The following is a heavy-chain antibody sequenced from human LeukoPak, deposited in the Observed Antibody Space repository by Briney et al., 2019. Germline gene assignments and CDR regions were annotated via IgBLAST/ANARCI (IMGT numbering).Heavy chain of an antibody. D-gene: IGHD3-3*01. J-gene: IGHJ4*02. CDR3: ARGAPVAIFGPGHDEYFEY. Sequence: GDSVTVSFKTSVYTFDNYDINWVRQATGQGLEWMGWMNPNSGNTGYAQKFQGRVLMTTNTSMTTAYMELRGLRSEDTAIYYCARGAPVAIFGPGHDEYFEYWGQGTVVAVSS. CDR2: MNPNSGNT. CDR1: VYTFDNYD. V-gene: IGHV1-8*01.